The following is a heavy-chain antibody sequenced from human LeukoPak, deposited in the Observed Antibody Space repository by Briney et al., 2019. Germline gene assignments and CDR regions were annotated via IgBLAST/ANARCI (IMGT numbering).Heavy chain of an antibody. Sequence: GGSLRLSCAASGFTFSSYVMHWVRQAPGKGLQWVAVISADGSEKYYADSAKGRFTISRDNSKDQVYLQMNRLRAEDTAVYYCAKGVRGVIAYYFDYWGQGTLVTVSS. CDR1: GFTFSSYV. CDR3: AKGVRGVIAYYFDY. J-gene: IGHJ4*02. CDR2: ISADGSEK. V-gene: IGHV3-30*18. D-gene: IGHD3-10*01.